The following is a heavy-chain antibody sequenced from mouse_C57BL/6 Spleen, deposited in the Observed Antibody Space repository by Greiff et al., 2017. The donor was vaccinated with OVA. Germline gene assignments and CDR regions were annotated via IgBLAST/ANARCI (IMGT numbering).Heavy chain of an antibody. Sequence: VQLQQPGAELVRPGSSVKLSCKASGYTFTSYWMDWVKQRPGQGLEWIGNIYPSDSETHYNQKFKDKATLTVDKSSSTAYMQLSSLTSEDSAVYYCAREGWLLDAMDYWGQGTSVTVSS. CDR2: IYPSDSET. J-gene: IGHJ4*01. CDR3: AREGWLLDAMDY. V-gene: IGHV1-61*01. D-gene: IGHD2-3*01. CDR1: GYTFTSYW.